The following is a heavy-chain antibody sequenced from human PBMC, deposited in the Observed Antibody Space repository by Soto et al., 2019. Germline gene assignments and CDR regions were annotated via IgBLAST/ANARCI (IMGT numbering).Heavy chain of an antibody. V-gene: IGHV3-23*01. D-gene: IGHD5-18*01. CDR1: GFTFSSYA. J-gene: IGHJ4*02. Sequence: EVQLLESGGGLVQPGGSLRLSCAASGFTFSSYAMSWVRQAPGKGLEWVSAISGSGGSTYYADSVKGRFTISRDNSKNTLYLKMNSLRAEDTAVYYCAKDQTSSLIQLWHGMGFDYWGQGTLVTVSS. CDR3: AKDQTSSLIQLWHGMGFDY. CDR2: ISGSGGST.